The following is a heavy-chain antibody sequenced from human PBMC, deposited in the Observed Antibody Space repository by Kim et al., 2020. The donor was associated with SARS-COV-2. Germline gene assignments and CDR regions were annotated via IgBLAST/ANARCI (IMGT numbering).Heavy chain of an antibody. CDR1: GYTFTGYY. CDR2: FNPNSGGT. J-gene: IGHJ6*02. D-gene: IGHD2-2*01. CDR3: ARDHIVVVPAAIFDYYGMDV. V-gene: IGHV1-2*02. Sequence: ASVKVSCKASGYTFTGYYMHWVRQAPGQGLEWMGWFNPNSGGTNYAQKFQGRVTMTRDTSISTAYMELSRLRSDDTAVYYCARDHIVVVPAAIFDYYGMDVWGQGTTVTVSS.